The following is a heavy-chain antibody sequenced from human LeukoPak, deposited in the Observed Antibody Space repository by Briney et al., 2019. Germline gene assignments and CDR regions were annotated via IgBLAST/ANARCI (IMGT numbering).Heavy chain of an antibody. V-gene: IGHV4-31*03. Sequence: SQTLSLTCTVSGGSISSGGYYWSWIRQHPGQGLEWIGYIYYSGSTYYNPSLKSRVTISVDTSKNQFSLKLSSVTAADTAVYYCARLLYDYVWGSYRFLIGSEVRGWFDPWGQGTLVTVSS. CDR3: ARLLYDYVWGSYRFLIGSEVRGWFDP. CDR1: GGSISSGGYY. J-gene: IGHJ5*02. CDR2: IYYSGST. D-gene: IGHD3-16*02.